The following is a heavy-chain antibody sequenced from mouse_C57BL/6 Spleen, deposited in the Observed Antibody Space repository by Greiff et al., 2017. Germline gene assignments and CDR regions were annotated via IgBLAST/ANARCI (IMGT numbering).Heavy chain of an antibody. CDR2: ISSGSSTI. V-gene: IGHV5-17*01. J-gene: IGHJ4*01. Sequence: EVMLVESGGGLVKPGGSLKLSCAASGFTFSDYGMHWVRQAPEKGLEWVAYISSGSSTIYYADTVKGRFTISRDNAKHTLFLQMTSLRSEDTAMYYCARPYYYGSSFYAMDYWGQGTSVTVSS. D-gene: IGHD1-1*01. CDR3: ARPYYYGSSFYAMDY. CDR1: GFTFSDYG.